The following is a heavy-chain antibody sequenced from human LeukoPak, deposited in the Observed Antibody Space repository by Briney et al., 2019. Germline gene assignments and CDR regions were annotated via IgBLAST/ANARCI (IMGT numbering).Heavy chain of an antibody. V-gene: IGHV3-23*01. D-gene: IGHD6-6*01. CDR1: GFTFSSYG. CDR2: ISGSGGST. CDR3: AKNGGYSSSPTFDY. J-gene: IGHJ4*02. Sequence: GGSLRLSCAASGFTFSSYGMSWVRQAPGKGLEWVSAISGSGGSTYYADSVKGRFTISRDNSKNTLYLQMNSLRAEDTAVYYCAKNGGYSSSPTFDYWGQGTLVTVSS.